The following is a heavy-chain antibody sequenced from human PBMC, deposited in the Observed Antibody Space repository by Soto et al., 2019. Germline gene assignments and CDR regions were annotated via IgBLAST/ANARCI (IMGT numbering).Heavy chain of an antibody. CDR2: IWYDGSNK. V-gene: IGHV3-33*01. CDR1: GFTFSSYG. D-gene: IGHD5-18*01. CDR3: ARDRLRYSYGPRYYYGMDV. J-gene: IGHJ6*04. Sequence: GGSLRLSCAASGFTFSSYGMHWVRQAPGKGLEWVAVIWYDGSNKYYADSVKGRFTISRDNSKNTLYLQMNSLRAEDTAVYYCARDRLRYSYGPRYYYGMDVWGKGTTVTVSS.